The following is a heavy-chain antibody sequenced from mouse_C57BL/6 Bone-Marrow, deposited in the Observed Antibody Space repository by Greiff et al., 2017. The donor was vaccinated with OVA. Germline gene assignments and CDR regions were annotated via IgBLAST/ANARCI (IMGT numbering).Heavy chain of an antibody. V-gene: IGHV14-4*01. CDR1: GFNIKDYY. D-gene: IGHD1-1*01. CDR2: IDPENGDT. Sequence: VQLQQSGAELVRPGASVKLSCTASGFNIKDYYMHWVKQRPEQGLEWIGWIDPENGDTEYASKFQGKATITADTSSNTAYLQLSSLTSEDTAVYYCTLYVSLRFAYWGQGTLVTVSA. J-gene: IGHJ3*01. CDR3: TLYVSLRFAY.